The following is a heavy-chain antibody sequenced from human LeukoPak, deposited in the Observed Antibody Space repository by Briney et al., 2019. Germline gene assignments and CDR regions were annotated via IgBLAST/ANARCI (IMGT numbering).Heavy chain of an antibody. J-gene: IGHJ6*02. V-gene: IGHV1-18*01. Sequence: GASVKVSCKASGYTFTSYGISWVRQAPGQGPEWMGWISAYNGNTNYAQKLQGRVTMTTDTSTSTAYMELRSLRSDDTAVYYCARAGFLEWLSLSSYYYYGMDVWGQGTTVTVSS. CDR2: ISAYNGNT. D-gene: IGHD3-3*01. CDR1: GYTFTSYG. CDR3: ARAGFLEWLSLSSYYYYGMDV.